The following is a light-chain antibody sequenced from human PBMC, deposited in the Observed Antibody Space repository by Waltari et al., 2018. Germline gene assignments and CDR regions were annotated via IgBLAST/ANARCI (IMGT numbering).Light chain of an antibody. V-gene: IGLV2-14*01. CDR1: SGDIGGSDF. CDR3: SSPSTNNVVV. J-gene: IGLJ2*01. CDR2: DVN. Sequence: QSALTQPASVSASPGQSITISCTGTSGDIGGSDFVSWYQHHPGRAPKVLIFDVNHRPSGISDRFSGSKSGNTASRTISGLQAEDDADYYCSSPSTNNVVVFGGGTKVTVL.